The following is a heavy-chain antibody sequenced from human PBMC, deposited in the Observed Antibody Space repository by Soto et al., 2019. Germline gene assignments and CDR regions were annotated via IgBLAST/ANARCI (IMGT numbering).Heavy chain of an antibody. J-gene: IGHJ5*02. CDR2: IKSKTDGGTA. CDR3: TLGCPAGGILVS. Sequence: EVQLVESGGGLVKPGGSLRLSCAASGFIFNSAWMNWVRQPPGKGLEWVGRIKSKTDGGTADYAAPVKGRFTISRDDSKNTLYMQMNSLKTEDTAVYYCTLGCPAGGILVSWGQGTLLTVSS. V-gene: IGHV3-15*07. CDR1: GFIFNSAW. D-gene: IGHD6-13*01.